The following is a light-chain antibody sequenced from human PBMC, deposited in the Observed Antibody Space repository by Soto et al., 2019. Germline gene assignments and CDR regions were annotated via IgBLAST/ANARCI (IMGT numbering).Light chain of an antibody. J-gene: IGLJ1*01. V-gene: IGLV1-51*01. CDR3: GSWDSSVSAYV. CDR1: SSNIGCYS. CDR2: DDN. Sequence: QSVLTQPPSVSAAPGQKVTISCSGSSSNIGCYSVSWYQQLPGTAPKLLIYDDNKRPSGIPDRFSVSKSGTSATLGITGFQTGDEADYYCGSWDSSVSAYVFGTGTKGTVL.